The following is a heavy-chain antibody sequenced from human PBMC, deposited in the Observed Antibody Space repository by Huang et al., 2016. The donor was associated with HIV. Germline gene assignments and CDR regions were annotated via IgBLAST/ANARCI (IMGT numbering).Heavy chain of an antibody. V-gene: IGHV3-48*01. Sequence: EVQLVESGGGLVQPGGSLRLSCAASGFTFSDYSMHWVGQAPGKGLEWVSEMRSSSSTIYYADSVKGRFTISRDNAKNSLYLQMSRLRAEDTAGYYCARDQTPYYYDSSGHSDYWGQGTLVTVSS. CDR2: MRSSSSTI. D-gene: IGHD3-22*01. CDR3: ARDQTPYYYDSSGHSDY. CDR1: GFTFSDYS. J-gene: IGHJ4*02.